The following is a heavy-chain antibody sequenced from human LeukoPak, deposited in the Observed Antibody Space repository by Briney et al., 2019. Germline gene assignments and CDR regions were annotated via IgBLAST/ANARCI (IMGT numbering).Heavy chain of an antibody. CDR2: ISSSGST. CDR1: GGSISSYY. CDR3: ARASWVSNADAVW. V-gene: IGHV4-4*09. Sequence: SETLSLTCTVSGGSISSYYWSWLRQPPGKGLEWIGYISSSGSTDYNPSLKSRVTISQDTSRDQFSLKLTSVTAADTAIYYCARASWVSNADAVWWGQGTQVTVSP. D-gene: IGHD1-1*01. J-gene: IGHJ4*02.